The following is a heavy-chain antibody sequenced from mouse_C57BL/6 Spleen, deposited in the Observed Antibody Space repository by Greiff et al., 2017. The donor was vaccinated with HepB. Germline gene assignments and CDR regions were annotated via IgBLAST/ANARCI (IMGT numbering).Heavy chain of an antibody. CDR3: ARSYYEYDGSPAY. J-gene: IGHJ3*01. V-gene: IGHV1-64*01. CDR2: IHPNSGST. D-gene: IGHD2-4*01. Sequence: QVHVKQPGAELVKPGASVKLSCKASGYTFTSYWMHWVKQRPGQGLEWIGMIHPNSGSTNYNEKFKSKATLTVDKSSSTAYMQLSNLTSEDSAVYYCARSYYEYDGSPAYWGQGTLVTVSA. CDR1: GYTFTSYW.